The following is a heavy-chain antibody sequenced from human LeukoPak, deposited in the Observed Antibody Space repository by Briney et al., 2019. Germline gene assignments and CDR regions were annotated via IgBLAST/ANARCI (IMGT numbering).Heavy chain of an antibody. Sequence: GGSLRLPCAPSGFPFRRNYMSWARQSPGRGREWVSVIYSGGSTYYAGSVKGRFAICRDNSKNTVFLQMNSLRADDTAVYYCAREGSRSSGYNFDYWGQGTPVTVSS. CDR2: IYSGGST. CDR3: AREGSRSSGYNFDY. CDR1: GFPFRRNY. J-gene: IGHJ4*02. V-gene: IGHV3-66*01. D-gene: IGHD3-22*01.